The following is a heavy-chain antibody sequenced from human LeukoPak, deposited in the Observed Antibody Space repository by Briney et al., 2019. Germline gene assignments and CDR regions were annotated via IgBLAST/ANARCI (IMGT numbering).Heavy chain of an antibody. J-gene: IGHJ5*02. CDR1: GYTFTGYY. CDR2: INPNSGGT. V-gene: IGHV1-2*02. CDR3: ARRRGIVGATNRDNWFDP. Sequence: ASVKVSCKASGYTFTGYYMHWVRQAPGQGLEWMGWINPNSGGTNYAQKFQGRVTMTRDTSISTAYMERSRLRSDDTAVYYCARRRGIVGATNRDNWFDPWGQGTLVTVSS. D-gene: IGHD1-26*01.